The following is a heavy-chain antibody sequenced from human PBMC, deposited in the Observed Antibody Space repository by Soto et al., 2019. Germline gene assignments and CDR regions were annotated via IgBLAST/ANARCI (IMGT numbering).Heavy chain of an antibody. CDR1: GGYISSSCFY. D-gene: IGHD2-15*01. Sequence: PSETNSLTCTVAGGYISSSCFYWGWINKPPGKGLEWIGSIYHSGSTNYNPSLKSRVTISVDTSKNQFSLKLSSVTAADTAVYYCARARGCSGGSCRGLDYWGQGTLVTVSS. J-gene: IGHJ4*02. CDR2: IYHSGST. CDR3: ARARGCSGGSCRGLDY. V-gene: IGHV4-39*07.